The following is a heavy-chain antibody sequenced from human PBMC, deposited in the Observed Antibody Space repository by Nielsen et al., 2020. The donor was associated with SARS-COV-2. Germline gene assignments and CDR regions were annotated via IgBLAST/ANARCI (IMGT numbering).Heavy chain of an antibody. CDR2: ISYDGSNK. J-gene: IGHJ4*02. D-gene: IGHD6-19*01. Sequence: WIRQPPGKGLEWVAVISYDGSNKYYADSVKGRFTISRDNSKNTLYLQMNSLRAEDTAVYYCAKGAGKGYYFDYWGQGTLVTVSS. V-gene: IGHV3-30*18. CDR3: AKGAGKGYYFDY.